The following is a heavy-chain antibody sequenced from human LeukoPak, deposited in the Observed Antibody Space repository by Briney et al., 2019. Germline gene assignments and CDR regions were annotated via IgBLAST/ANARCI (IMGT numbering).Heavy chain of an antibody. Sequence: GGSLRLSCEASGFTFGHYVMHWVRQAPGKGLEWVASISYSGDNKNYADSVKGRFTISRDNSKNTQYLQMNSLRAEDTAVYYCARELYSSSSPEVDYWGQGTLVTVSS. V-gene: IGHV3-30*12. CDR1: GFTFGHYV. D-gene: IGHD6-13*01. J-gene: IGHJ4*02. CDR2: ISYSGDNK. CDR3: ARELYSSSSPEVDY.